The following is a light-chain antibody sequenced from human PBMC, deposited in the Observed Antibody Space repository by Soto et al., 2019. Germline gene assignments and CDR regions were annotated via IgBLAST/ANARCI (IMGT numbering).Light chain of an antibody. CDR2: DAS. J-gene: IGKJ1*01. V-gene: IGKV1-5*01. CDR3: QQYNSYSRT. Sequence: DIQMTQSPSTLSASVGDRVTITRRASQGISSWLAWYQQKPGKAPKLLIYDASSLESGVPSRFSGSGSGTEFTLTISSLQPDDFATYYCQQYNSYSRTFGQGTKVDIK. CDR1: QGISSW.